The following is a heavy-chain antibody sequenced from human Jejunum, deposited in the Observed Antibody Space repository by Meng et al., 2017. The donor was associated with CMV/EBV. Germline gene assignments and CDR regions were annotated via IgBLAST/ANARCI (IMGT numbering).Heavy chain of an antibody. Sequence: FTFSNYAMYWVRRAPDKGLEWVAVISYDGRDNYYADSVKGRFTIFRDNSKNTLDLQMNSLRAEDTAVYFCARGRVSYTSWSSQGNWGQGALVTVSS. CDR2: ISYDGRDN. J-gene: IGHJ4*02. CDR1: FTFSNYA. V-gene: IGHV3-30*04. CDR3: ARGRVSYTSWSSQGN. D-gene: IGHD2-2*02.